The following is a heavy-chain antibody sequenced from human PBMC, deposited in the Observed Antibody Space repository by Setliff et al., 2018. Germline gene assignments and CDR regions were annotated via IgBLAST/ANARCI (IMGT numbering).Heavy chain of an antibody. CDR1: GLIFTSYS. J-gene: IGHJ4*02. D-gene: IGHD5-12*01. CDR3: ASANTTGYYYFDN. CDR2: ISSSSAYI. V-gene: IGHV3-21*01. Sequence: GGSLRLSCAASGLIFTSYSMNWVRQAPGKGLEWVSSISSSSAYIYYADSVKGRFTISRDNAKNPVYLQMNSLRAEDTAVYYCASANTTGYYYFDNWGQGTLVTVSS.